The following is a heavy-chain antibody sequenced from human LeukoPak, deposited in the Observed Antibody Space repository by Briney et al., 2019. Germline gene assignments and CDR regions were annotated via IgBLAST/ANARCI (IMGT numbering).Heavy chain of an antibody. CDR1: GYTFTGYY. CDR2: INPNSGGT. V-gene: IGHV1-2*02. CDR3: ASGYCTNGVCYTGAY. Sequence: ASVKVSGKASGYTFTGYYMHWVRQAPGQGLEWMGWINPNSGGTNYAQKFQGRVTMTRDTSISTAYMELSRLRSDDTAVYYCASGYCTNGVCYTGAYWGQGTLVSVSS. D-gene: IGHD2-8*01. J-gene: IGHJ4*02.